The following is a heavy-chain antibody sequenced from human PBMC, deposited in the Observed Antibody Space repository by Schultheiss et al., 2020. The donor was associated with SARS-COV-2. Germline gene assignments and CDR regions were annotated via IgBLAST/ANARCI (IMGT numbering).Heavy chain of an antibody. CDR2: ISASTTNT. CDR3: AKDLVDAFDI. V-gene: IGHV3-NL1*01. D-gene: IGHD6-6*01. Sequence: GGSLRLSCAASGFTFSSYGMHWVRQAPGKGLEWVSSISASTTNTNYADSVKGRFTISRDNSKNTLYLQMNSLRAEDTAVYYCAKDLVDAFDIWGQGTMVTVSS. CDR1: GFTFSSYG. J-gene: IGHJ3*02.